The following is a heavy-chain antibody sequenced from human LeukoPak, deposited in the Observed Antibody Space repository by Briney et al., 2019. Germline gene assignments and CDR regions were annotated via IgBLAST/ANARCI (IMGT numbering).Heavy chain of an antibody. J-gene: IGHJ4*02. CDR2: ISSSSSSFI. CDR3: AKNRKSSSSDFDY. D-gene: IGHD6-6*01. V-gene: IGHV3-21*06. Sequence: GGSLRLSCAPSGFTFRIYSLNSVRQAPGQALQSVSSISSSSSSFISYADSVKGRFTISRDNAQNSLYLQMNSLRAEDTAVYYCAKNRKSSSSDFDYWGQGTLVTVSS. CDR1: GFTFRIYS.